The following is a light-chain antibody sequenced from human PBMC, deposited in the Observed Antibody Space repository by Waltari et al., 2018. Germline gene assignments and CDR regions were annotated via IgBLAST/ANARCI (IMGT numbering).Light chain of an antibody. J-gene: IGKJ4*01. Sequence: DIQMTQSPSSLSASVGDRVTITCRASQSVSKYLNWYQQQPGKAPKLLIYTTSNLQSGGPSRFSGSGSGTDFTLTISSLQLEDLATYYCQQSYNTPLSFGGGTKVEIK. CDR3: QQSYNTPLS. CDR2: TTS. V-gene: IGKV1-39*01. CDR1: QSVSKY.